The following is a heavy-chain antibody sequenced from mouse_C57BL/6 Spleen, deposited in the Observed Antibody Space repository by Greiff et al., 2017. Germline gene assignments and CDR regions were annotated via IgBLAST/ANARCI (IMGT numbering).Heavy chain of an antibody. V-gene: IGHV1-50*01. J-gene: IGHJ1*03. CDR2: IDPSDSYT. D-gene: IGHD1-1*01. CDR3: ARNYGSSYEGYFDV. CDR1: GYTFTSYW. Sequence: VQLQQPGAELVKPGASVKLSCKASGYTFTSYWMQWVKQRPGQGLEWIGEIDPSDSYTNYNQKFKGKATVTVDTSSSTAYMQLSSLTSEDSAVYYCARNYGSSYEGYFDVWGTGTTVTVSS.